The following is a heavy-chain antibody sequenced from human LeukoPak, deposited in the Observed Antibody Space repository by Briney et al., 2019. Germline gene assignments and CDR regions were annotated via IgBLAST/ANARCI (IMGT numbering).Heavy chain of an antibody. CDR3: ARGGDPDFDY. J-gene: IGHJ4*02. V-gene: IGHV4-59*01. CDR1: SGSISPYY. D-gene: IGHD3-16*01. Sequence: SETLSLTCTVSSGSISPYYWSWIRQPPGKGLEWIGYIYYSGSTNYNPSLKSRVTISVHMFKNQFSLKLSSVTAADTAVYYCARGGDPDFDYWGQGTLVTVSS. CDR2: IYYSGST.